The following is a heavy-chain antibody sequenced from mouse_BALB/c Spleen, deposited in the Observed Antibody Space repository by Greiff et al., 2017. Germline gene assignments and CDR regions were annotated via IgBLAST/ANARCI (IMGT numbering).Heavy chain of an antibody. CDR1: GYTFTSYT. J-gene: IGHJ4*01. D-gene: IGHD2-2*01. V-gene: IGHV1-4*01. CDR2: INPSSGYT. CDR3: ARGGYDASYYAMDY. Sequence: VQLQQSGAELARPGASVKMSCKASGYTFTSYTMHWVKQRPGQGLEWIGYINPSSGYTNYNQKFKDKATLTADKSSSTAYMQLSSLTSEDSAVYYCARGGYDASYYAMDYWGQGTSVTVSS.